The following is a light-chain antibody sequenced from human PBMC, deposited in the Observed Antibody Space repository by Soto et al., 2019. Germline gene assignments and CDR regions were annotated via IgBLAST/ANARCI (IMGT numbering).Light chain of an antibody. CDR1: QSISSN. Sequence: IVMTQSPATLSVSPGERATLSCRASQSISSNLAWYQQKPGQPPRLLIHGASTRATGIPARFSGSGSGTEFTLTITSLQSEDFAVYYCLQYDNLPWTFGQGTKVDIK. CDR2: GAS. J-gene: IGKJ1*01. CDR3: LQYDNLPWT. V-gene: IGKV3-15*01.